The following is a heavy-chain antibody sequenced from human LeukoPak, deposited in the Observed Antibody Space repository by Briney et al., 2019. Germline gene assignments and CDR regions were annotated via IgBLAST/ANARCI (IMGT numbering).Heavy chain of an antibody. CDR3: ARDRIQWLQGASPI. V-gene: IGHV4-59*02. CDR2: VYHTGSA. CDR1: GGSVTNYY. D-gene: IGHD6-19*01. J-gene: IGHJ3*02. Sequence: SETLSLTCTVSGGSVTNYYWSWIRQPPGKGLEWIGYVYHTGSANYNPSLLSRLTISMDTSKNQFSLKLRSVTAADTAVYYCARDRIQWLQGASPIWGQGTIVTVSS.